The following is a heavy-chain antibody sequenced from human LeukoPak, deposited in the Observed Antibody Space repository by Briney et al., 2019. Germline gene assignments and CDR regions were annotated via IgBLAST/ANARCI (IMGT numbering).Heavy chain of an antibody. D-gene: IGHD6-6*01. V-gene: IGHV4-31*03. Sequence: PSETLSLTCTVSGGSISSGGYYWSWIRQHPGKGLEWIGYIYYSGSAFYNPSLKSRVIISVDTSKNQFSLKLSSVTAADTAVYYCARDQSSQMWAFDIWGQGTMVTVSS. CDR1: GGSISSGGYY. J-gene: IGHJ3*02. CDR2: IYYSGSA. CDR3: ARDQSSQMWAFDI.